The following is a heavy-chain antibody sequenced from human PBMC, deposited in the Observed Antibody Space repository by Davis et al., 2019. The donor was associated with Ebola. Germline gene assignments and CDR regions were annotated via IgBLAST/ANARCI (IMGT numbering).Heavy chain of an antibody. D-gene: IGHD3-22*01. J-gene: IGHJ4*02. V-gene: IGHV5-51*01. CDR1: GYSFMNYW. Sequence: GESLKISCKGSGYSFMNYWIGWVRQRPGKGLEWMGMIYPGDSDVRYSPSFQGQVTISADKSISTAYLQWDSLKASDTAMYYCARPRRTGYYDSSGFCYWGQGTLVTVSS. CDR3: ARPRRTGYYDSSGFCY. CDR2: IYPGDSDV.